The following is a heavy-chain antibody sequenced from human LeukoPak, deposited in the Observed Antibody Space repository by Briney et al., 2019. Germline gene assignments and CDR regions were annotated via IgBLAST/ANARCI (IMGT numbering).Heavy chain of an antibody. Sequence: GGSLRLSCAASGFTFSSYSMNWVRQAPGKGLEWVSSITTSSSYIHYADSVKGRFTISRDNAKNSLYLQMNSLRAEDTAVYYCARVLLGGSGSYLDAFDIWGQGTMVTVPS. CDR3: ARVLLGGSGSYLDAFDI. CDR1: GFTFSSYS. D-gene: IGHD3-10*01. J-gene: IGHJ3*02. CDR2: ITTSSSYI. V-gene: IGHV3-21*01.